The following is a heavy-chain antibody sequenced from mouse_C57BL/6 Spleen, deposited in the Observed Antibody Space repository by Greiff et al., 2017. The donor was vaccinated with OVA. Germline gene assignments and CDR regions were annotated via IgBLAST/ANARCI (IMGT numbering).Heavy chain of an antibody. V-gene: IGHV1-82*01. J-gene: IGHJ4*01. Sequence: QVQLQQSGPELVKPGASVKISCKASGYAFSSSWMNWVKQRPGQGLEWIGRIYPGDGDTNYNGKFKGKATLTADKSSSTAYMQLSSLTSEDSAVYCCARAGDGMDYWGQGTSVTVSS. CDR1: GYAFSSSW. CDR2: IYPGDGDT. CDR3: ARAGDGMDY.